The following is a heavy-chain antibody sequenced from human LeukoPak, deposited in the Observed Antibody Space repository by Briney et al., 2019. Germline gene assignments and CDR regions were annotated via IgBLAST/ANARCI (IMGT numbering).Heavy chain of an antibody. CDR2: IYYSGST. Sequence: SETLSLTCTVSGGSISSSSYYWGWIRQPPGKGLEWIGSIYYSGSTYYNPSLKSRVTISVDTSKNQFSLKLSSVTAADTAVYYCARGTITLDAFDIWGQGTTVTVSS. J-gene: IGHJ3*02. D-gene: IGHD5-24*01. CDR3: ARGTITLDAFDI. V-gene: IGHV4-39*01. CDR1: GGSISSSSYY.